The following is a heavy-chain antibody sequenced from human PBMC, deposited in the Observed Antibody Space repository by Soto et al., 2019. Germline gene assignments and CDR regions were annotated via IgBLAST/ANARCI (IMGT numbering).Heavy chain of an antibody. CDR1: RGSISSYY. D-gene: IGHD1-26*01. Sequence: PXATLSLTCTVSRGSISSYYWSWIRPPAGKGLEWIGRIYTSVSTNYNPSLKSRVTMSVDTSKNQFSLKLSSVTAADTAVYYCARTVTQITREGYYYYGMDVWGQGTTVTVSS. V-gene: IGHV4-4*07. CDR2: IYTSVST. J-gene: IGHJ6*02. CDR3: ARTVTQITREGYYYYGMDV.